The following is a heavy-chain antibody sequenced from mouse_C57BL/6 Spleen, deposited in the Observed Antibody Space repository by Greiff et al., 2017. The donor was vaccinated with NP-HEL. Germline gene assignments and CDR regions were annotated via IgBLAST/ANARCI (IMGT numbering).Heavy chain of an antibody. J-gene: IGHJ2*01. CDR3: ARGVYYHYFDY. CDR2: INPSTGGT. V-gene: IGHV1-43*01. Sequence: VQLQQSGPELVKPGASVKISCKASGYAFTGYYMHWVKQSSEKSLEWIGEINPSTGGTSYNQKFKGKATLTVDKSSSTAYMQLKSLTSEDSAVYYCARGVYYHYFDYWGQGTTLTLSS. D-gene: IGHD1-1*01. CDR1: GYAFTGYY.